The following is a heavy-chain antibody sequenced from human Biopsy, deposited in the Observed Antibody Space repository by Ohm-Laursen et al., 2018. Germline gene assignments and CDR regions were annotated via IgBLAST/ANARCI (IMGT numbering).Heavy chain of an antibody. CDR3: VRGVDYYDPYHYYALDV. CDR1: GRSIRIDY. D-gene: IGHD3-22*01. Sequence: TLCLTCTVSGRSIRIDYWSWIRQTPGKGLVWIGYIYYSGSTNYNPSLKSRVTISVDTSKNQFSLRLNSVTAADTAVYYCVRGVDYYDPYHYYALDVWGQGTTVTVSS. J-gene: IGHJ6*02. CDR2: IYYSGST. V-gene: IGHV4-59*12.